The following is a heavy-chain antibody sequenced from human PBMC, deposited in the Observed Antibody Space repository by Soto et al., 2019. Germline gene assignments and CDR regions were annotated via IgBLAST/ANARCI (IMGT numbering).Heavy chain of an antibody. CDR3: ASGKAVTGWGCYYYGMDV. CDR1: GGTFSSYT. Sequence: QVQLVQSGAEVKKPGSSVKVSCKASGGTFSSYTISWVRQAPGQGLEWMGRIIPILGIANYAQKFQGRVTITADKSPSTAYMERRRLGSEDTAVYYCASGKAVTGWGCYYYGMDVWGQGTTVTVSS. D-gene: IGHD4-17*01. V-gene: IGHV1-69*02. CDR2: IIPILGIA. J-gene: IGHJ6*02.